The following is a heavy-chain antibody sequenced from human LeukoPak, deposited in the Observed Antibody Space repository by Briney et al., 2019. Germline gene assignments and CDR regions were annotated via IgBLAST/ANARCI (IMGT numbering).Heavy chain of an antibody. Sequence: QAGGSLRLSCVASGFTFSKFAVSWVRRAPGKGLEWVSSISASGGKTYDADSVKGRFTISRDNSKNTFYLDMNSLRADDTAVYYCAKTFGTIDPFEYWGQGTLVTVSS. J-gene: IGHJ4*02. CDR2: ISASGGKT. CDR3: AKTFGTIDPFEY. CDR1: GFTFSKFA. D-gene: IGHD2-2*01. V-gene: IGHV3-23*01.